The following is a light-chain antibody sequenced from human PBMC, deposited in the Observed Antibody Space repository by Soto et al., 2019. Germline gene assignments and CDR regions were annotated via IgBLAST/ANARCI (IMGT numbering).Light chain of an antibody. CDR1: ETVTGKY. Sequence: EIVLTQSPGTLSLSPADRATLSCRASETVTGKYLAWYQQKVGQAPRLLIFAASNRATGIPDRFSGSGSGTDFTHTISRLEPEDFAMYFCQQYSSPPQTFGQGTKVEIK. CDR3: QQYSSPPQT. CDR2: AAS. V-gene: IGKV3-20*01. J-gene: IGKJ1*01.